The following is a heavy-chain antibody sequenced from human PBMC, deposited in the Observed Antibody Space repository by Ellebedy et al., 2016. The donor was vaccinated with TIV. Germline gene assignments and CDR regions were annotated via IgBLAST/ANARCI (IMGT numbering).Heavy chain of an antibody. Sequence: GESLKISCAASGFTFSSYSMNWVRQAPGKGLEWVSSISSSSSYIYYADSVKGRFTISRDNSKNTLYLQMNRLRAEDTAVHYCAGEGDGSGSYMVWGQGTLVTVSS. CDR1: GFTFSSYS. CDR2: ISSSSSYI. CDR3: AGEGDGSGSYMV. J-gene: IGHJ4*02. V-gene: IGHV3-21*04. D-gene: IGHD3-10*01.